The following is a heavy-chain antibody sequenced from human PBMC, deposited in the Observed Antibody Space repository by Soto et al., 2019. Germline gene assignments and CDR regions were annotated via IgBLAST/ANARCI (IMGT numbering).Heavy chain of an antibody. V-gene: IGHV3-33*01. J-gene: IGHJ4*02. CDR1: GFTFSSYG. Sequence: QVQLVESGGGVVQPGRSLRLSCAASGFTFSSYGLHWVRQAPGKGLEWVAVIWYDGSNKYYGDSVKGRFTISRDNSKNTLYLQMNSLRAEDTAVYYCARDGCSSITTCYMWGEDYWGQGTLVTVSS. CDR3: ARDGCSSITTCYMWGEDY. CDR2: IWYDGSNK. D-gene: IGHD2-2*02.